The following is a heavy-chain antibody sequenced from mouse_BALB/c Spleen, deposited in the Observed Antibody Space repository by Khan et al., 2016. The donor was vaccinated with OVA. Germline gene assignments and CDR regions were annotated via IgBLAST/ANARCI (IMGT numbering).Heavy chain of an antibody. D-gene: IGHD1-2*01. Sequence: EVQLQESGPGLVKPSQSLSLTCTVTGYSITSGYGWNWIRQFPGNNLEWMGYISYSGSTNYNPSLKSRISITRDTSKNQFFLQLNSVNTEDTATYYCARTARIKYWGQGTTLTVSS. V-gene: IGHV3-2*02. CDR3: ARTARIKY. J-gene: IGHJ2*01. CDR1: GYSITSGYG. CDR2: ISYSGST.